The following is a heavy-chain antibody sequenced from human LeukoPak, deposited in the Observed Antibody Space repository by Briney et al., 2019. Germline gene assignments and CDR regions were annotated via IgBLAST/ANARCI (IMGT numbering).Heavy chain of an antibody. D-gene: IGHD1-7*01. CDR1: GGSISSYY. V-gene: IGHV4-59*01. CDR2: IYYSGST. J-gene: IGHJ6*02. CDR3: ARVKYGTMLLHYYGMDV. Sequence: PSETLSLTCTVSGGSISSYYWSWIRQPPGKGLEWIGYIYYSGSTNYNPSLKSRVTISVDTSKNQFSLKLSSVTAADTAVYYCARVKYGTMLLHYYGMDVWGQGTTVTVSS.